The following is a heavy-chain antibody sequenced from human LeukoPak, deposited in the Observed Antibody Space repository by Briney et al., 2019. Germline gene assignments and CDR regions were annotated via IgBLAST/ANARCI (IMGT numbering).Heavy chain of an antibody. CDR2: TSYRSKWYN. V-gene: IGHV6-1*01. J-gene: IGHJ4*02. CDR3: AREAEITRFDY. D-gene: IGHD5-24*01. Sequence: SQTLSLTCAISGDSVSTNSVAWNWIRQSPSKGLEWLGRTSYRSKWYNDYAVSVKSRITITPDTFKNQFSLQLNSVTPEDTAVYCCAREAEITRFDYWGQGTLVTVSS. CDR1: GDSVSTNSVA.